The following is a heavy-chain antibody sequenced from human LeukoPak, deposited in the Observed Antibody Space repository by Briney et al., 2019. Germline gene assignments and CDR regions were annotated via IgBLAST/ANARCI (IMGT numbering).Heavy chain of an antibody. CDR1: GFTFSSYG. D-gene: IGHD2-2*01. CDR2: IWYDGSNK. Sequence: GGSLRLSCAASGFTFSSYGMHWVRQAPGKGLEWVAVIWYDGSNKYYADSVKGRFTISRDNSKNTLYLQMNSLRAEDTAVYYCARDPGYCSSTSCLVDYWGQGTLVTVSS. J-gene: IGHJ4*02. CDR3: ARDPGYCSSTSCLVDY. V-gene: IGHV3-33*01.